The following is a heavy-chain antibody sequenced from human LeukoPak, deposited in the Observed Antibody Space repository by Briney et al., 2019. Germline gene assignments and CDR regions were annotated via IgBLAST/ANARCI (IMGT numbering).Heavy chain of an antibody. CDR2: IIPIFGTA. CDR3: CSVIIDGYFDY. D-gene: IGHD3-3*01. CDR1: GYTFTSYA. J-gene: IGHJ4*02. Sequence: GASVKVSCKASGYTFTSYAISWVRQAPGQGLEWMGRIIPIFGTANYAQKFQGRVTITTDESTSTAYMELSSLRSEDTAVYYCCSVIIDGYFDYWGQGTLVTVSS. V-gene: IGHV1-69*05.